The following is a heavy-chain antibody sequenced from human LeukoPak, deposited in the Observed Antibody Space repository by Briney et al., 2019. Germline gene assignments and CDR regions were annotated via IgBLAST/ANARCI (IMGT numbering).Heavy chain of an antibody. V-gene: IGHV1-69*05. Sequence: GASVKVSCKASGGTFSSYAISWVRQAPGQGLEWMGGIIPILGTANYAQKFQGRVTITTDESTSTAYMELSSLRSEDTAVYYCASGDSSGYYYGTFDYWGQGTLVTVSS. J-gene: IGHJ4*02. D-gene: IGHD3-22*01. CDR3: ASGDSSGYYYGTFDY. CDR2: IIPILGTA. CDR1: GGTFSSYA.